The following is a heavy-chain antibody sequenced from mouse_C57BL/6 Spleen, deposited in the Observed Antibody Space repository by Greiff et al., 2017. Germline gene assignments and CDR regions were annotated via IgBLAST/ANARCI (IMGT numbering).Heavy chain of an antibody. CDR3: ARAWESHYYAMDY. CDR2: IYPRDGST. J-gene: IGHJ4*01. Sequence: VKLMESDAELVKPGASVKISCKVSGYTFTDHTIHWMKQRPEQGLEWIGYIYPRDGSTKYNEKFKGKATLTADKSSSTAYMQLNSLTAEDSAVYFCARAWESHYYAMDYWGQGTSVTVSS. CDR1: GYTFTDHT. V-gene: IGHV1-78*01. D-gene: IGHD4-1*01.